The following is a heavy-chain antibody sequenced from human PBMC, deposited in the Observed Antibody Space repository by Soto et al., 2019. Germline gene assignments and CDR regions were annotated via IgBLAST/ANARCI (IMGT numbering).Heavy chain of an antibody. CDR1: GFSLTTSGVG. D-gene: IGHD3-3*01. J-gene: IGHJ4*02. Sequence: QITLKASGPTVVKPTETLTLTCTFSGFSLTTSGVGVCWVRQSPGTAPDWLALIFWDDDKRYSTSLNSRLITTKDTSKNQVVLTMANVDPADTATYYCAHRVLRTVFGLVTTTEIYFDFWGPGTPVVVSS. V-gene: IGHV2-5*02. CDR2: IFWDDDK. CDR3: AHRVLRTVFGLVTTTEIYFDF.